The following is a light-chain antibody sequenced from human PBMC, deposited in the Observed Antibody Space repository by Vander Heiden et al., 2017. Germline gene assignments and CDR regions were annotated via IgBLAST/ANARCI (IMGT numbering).Light chain of an antibody. V-gene: IGKV1-5*03. J-gene: IGKJ1*01. Sequence: DIHMTQSPSTLSASVGDSVTITCRASQSISSWLAWYQQKPGKAPRLLLDKASSIESGIPSRFSGSGSGTEFTLTISSLHPDDFATYYCQQYHSFSWTFGQGTRVEFK. CDR3: QQYHSFSWT. CDR1: QSISSW. CDR2: KAS.